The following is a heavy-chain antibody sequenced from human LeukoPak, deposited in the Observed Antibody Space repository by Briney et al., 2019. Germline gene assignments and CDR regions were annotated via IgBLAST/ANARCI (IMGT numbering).Heavy chain of an antibody. CDR3: ARGRGLYYYYYMDV. CDR2: INHSGST. Sequence: SETLSLTCAVYGGSFSGYYWSWIRQPPGKGLEWIGEINHSGSTNYNPSLKSRVTMSVDTSKNQFSLKLSSVTAADTAVYYCARGRGLYYYYYMDVWGKGTTVTVSS. J-gene: IGHJ6*03. V-gene: IGHV4-34*01. CDR1: GGSFSGYY. D-gene: IGHD3-10*01.